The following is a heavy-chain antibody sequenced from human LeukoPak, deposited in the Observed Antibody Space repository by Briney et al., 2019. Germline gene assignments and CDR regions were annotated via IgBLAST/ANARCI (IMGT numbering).Heavy chain of an antibody. D-gene: IGHD3-3*01. Sequence: GASLSLSCTASGFTFSSYAMSWVRQAPGKGLEWVSAISRSGGSTYYADSVKGRFTISRDNSKNTLYLQMNSLRAEDTAVYYCAKGYDFWSAHAMDVWGQGTTVTVSS. CDR1: GFTFSSYA. CDR3: AKGYDFWSAHAMDV. V-gene: IGHV3-23*01. J-gene: IGHJ6*02. CDR2: ISRSGGST.